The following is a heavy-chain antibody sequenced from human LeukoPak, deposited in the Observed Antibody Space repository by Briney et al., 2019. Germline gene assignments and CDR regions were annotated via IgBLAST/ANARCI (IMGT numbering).Heavy chain of an antibody. D-gene: IGHD3-10*01. CDR3: ATAGSLGSGSYYNGLLFQSAFDI. Sequence: ASVKVSCKVSGYTLTELSMHWVRQAPGKGLEWMGGFDPEDGETIYAQKFQGRVTMTEDTSTDTAYMELSSLRSEDTAVYYCATAGSLGSGSYYNGLLFQSAFDIWGQGTMVTVSS. J-gene: IGHJ3*02. CDR1: GYTLTELS. CDR2: FDPEDGET. V-gene: IGHV1-24*01.